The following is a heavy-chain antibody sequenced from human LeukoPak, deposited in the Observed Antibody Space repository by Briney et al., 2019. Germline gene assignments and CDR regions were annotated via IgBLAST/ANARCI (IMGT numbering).Heavy chain of an antibody. CDR1: GFTFNTYG. Sequence: GTSLRLSCTASGFTFNTYGIHWVRQAPGKGLEWVAVISYDGSNKYYADSVKGRFTISRDNSKNTLYLQMNSLRAEDTAVYYCARDETMVRGVIDYWGQGTLVTVSS. V-gene: IGHV3-30*03. J-gene: IGHJ4*02. CDR2: ISYDGSNK. D-gene: IGHD3-10*01. CDR3: ARDETMVRGVIDY.